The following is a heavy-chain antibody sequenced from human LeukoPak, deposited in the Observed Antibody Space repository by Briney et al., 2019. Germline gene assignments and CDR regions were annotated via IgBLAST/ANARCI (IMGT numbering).Heavy chain of an antibody. V-gene: IGHV3-43D*04. Sequence: PGGPLRLSCAASGFTFDDYAMHWVRQAPGKGLEWVSLISWDGGSTYYADSVRGRFTISRDNSKNSLYLQMNSLRAEDTALYYCAKGNLESDYYYYYMDVWGKGTTVTVSS. D-gene: IGHD3-3*01. CDR3: AKGNLESDYYYYYMDV. CDR1: GFTFDDYA. CDR2: ISWDGGST. J-gene: IGHJ6*03.